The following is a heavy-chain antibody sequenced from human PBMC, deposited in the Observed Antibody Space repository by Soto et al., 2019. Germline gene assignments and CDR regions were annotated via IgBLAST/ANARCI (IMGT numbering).Heavy chain of an antibody. CDR3: ARHRGKDTAMVGGMDV. CDR1: GYSFTSYW. J-gene: IGHJ6*02. D-gene: IGHD5-18*01. V-gene: IGHV5-10-1*01. CDR2: IDPSDSYT. Sequence: GEALKISWKGSGYSFTSYWISWVRQIPGKGLEFMGRIDPSDSYTNYSPSFQGHVTISADKSISTAYLQWSSLKASDTAMYYCARHRGKDTAMVGGMDVWGQGTTVTVSS.